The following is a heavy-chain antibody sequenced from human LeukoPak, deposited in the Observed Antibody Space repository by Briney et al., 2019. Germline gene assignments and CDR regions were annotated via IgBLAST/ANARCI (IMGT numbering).Heavy chain of an antibody. CDR1: GFTFSSYS. Sequence: PGGSLRLSCAASGFTFSSYSMNWVRQAPGKGLEWVSFISSSSSYIYYANSVKGRFTISRDNAKNSLYLQMNSLRAEDTAVYYCAIGTMGGGLDYWGQGTLVTVSS. V-gene: IGHV3-21*01. D-gene: IGHD3-16*01. CDR2: ISSSSSYI. J-gene: IGHJ4*02. CDR3: AIGTMGGGLDY.